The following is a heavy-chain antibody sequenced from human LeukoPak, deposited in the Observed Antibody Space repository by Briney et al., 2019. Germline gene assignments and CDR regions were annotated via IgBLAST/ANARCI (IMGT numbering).Heavy chain of an antibody. CDR3: ARYKDCSSTSCQYYFDY. CDR1: GGSISSYY. V-gene: IGHV4-59*01. D-gene: IGHD2-2*01. CDR2: IYYSGST. J-gene: IGHJ4*02. Sequence: SETLSLTCTVSGGSISSYYWSWIRQPPGKGLEWIGYIYYSGSTNYNPPLKSRVTISVDTSKDQFSLKLSSVTAADTAVYYCARYKDCSSTSCQYYFDYWGQGTLVTVSS.